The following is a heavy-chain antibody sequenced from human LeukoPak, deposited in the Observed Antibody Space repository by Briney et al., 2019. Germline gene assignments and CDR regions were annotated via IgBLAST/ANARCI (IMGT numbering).Heavy chain of an antibody. J-gene: IGHJ4*02. D-gene: IGHD3-22*01. V-gene: IGHV3-30*04. Sequence: GRSLRLSCAASGFTFSSYAMHWVRQAPGKGLEWVAVISYDGSNKYYADSVKGRFTISRDNSKNTLYLQMNSLRAEDAAVYYCARPGYYDSGRFYHDCWGQGTLVTVSS. CDR3: ARPGYYDSGRFYHDC. CDR2: ISYDGSNK. CDR1: GFTFSSYA.